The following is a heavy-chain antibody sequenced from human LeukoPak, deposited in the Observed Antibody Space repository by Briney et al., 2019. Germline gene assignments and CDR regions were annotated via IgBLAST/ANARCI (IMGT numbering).Heavy chain of an antibody. D-gene: IGHD6-13*01. CDR1: GFTFSSYG. CDR3: ARIMTQQMVFDY. Sequence: GRSLRLSCATSGFTFSSYGMNWVRQAPGKGLEWVSFISSSSSYIYYADSVKGRFTISRDNAKNSLYLQMNSLRAEDTAVYYCARIMTQQMVFDYWGQGALVTVSS. J-gene: IGHJ4*02. CDR2: ISSSSSYI. V-gene: IGHV3-21*01.